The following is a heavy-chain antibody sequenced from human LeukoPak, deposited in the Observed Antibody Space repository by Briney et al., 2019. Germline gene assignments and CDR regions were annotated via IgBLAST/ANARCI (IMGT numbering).Heavy chain of an antibody. CDR2: IRYDGSNK. V-gene: IGHV3-30*02. Sequence: GGSLRLSCAASGFTFSSYGMHWVRQAPGKGLEWVAFIRYDGSNKYYADSVKGRFTISRDNSKNTLYLQMNSLRAEDTAVYYCAKAMVRGVINFFDYWGQGTLVTVSS. D-gene: IGHD3-10*01. CDR3: AKAMVRGVINFFDY. CDR1: GFTFSSYG. J-gene: IGHJ4*02.